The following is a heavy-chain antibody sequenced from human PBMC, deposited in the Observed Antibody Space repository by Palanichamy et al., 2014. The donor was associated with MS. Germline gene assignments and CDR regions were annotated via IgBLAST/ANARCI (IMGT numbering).Heavy chain of an antibody. CDR2: ISGGGAGT. CDR1: GFTFSSYA. V-gene: IGHV3-23*01. Sequence: EVQLLESGGGLVQPGGSLRLSCAASGFTFSSYAMSWVRQAPGKGLEWVSAISGGGAGTYYADSVKGRFTISRDNSKNTLYLQMNSLRAEGTAVYYCAKSPDGGIRAYDYWGQGTLVTVSS. J-gene: IGHJ4*02. CDR3: AKSPDGGIRAYDY. D-gene: IGHD6-13*01.